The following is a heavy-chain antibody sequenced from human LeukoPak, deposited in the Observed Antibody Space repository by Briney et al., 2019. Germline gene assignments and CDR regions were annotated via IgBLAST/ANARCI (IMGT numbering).Heavy chain of an antibody. J-gene: IGHJ4*02. D-gene: IGHD5-18*01. CDR1: GGSISSSSYY. CDR3: ARQGGLWLRAPFGY. V-gene: IGHV4-39*01. CDR2: MYYSGST. Sequence: SETLSLTCTVSGGSISSSSYYWGWIRQPPGKGLEWIGSMYYSGSTYYNPSLQSRVTISVDTSKNQFSLSLTSVTAADTAVYYCARQGGLWLRAPFGYWGQGTLVTVSS.